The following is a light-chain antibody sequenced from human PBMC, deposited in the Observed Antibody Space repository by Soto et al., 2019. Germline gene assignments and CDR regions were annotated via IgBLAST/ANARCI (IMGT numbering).Light chain of an antibody. V-gene: IGKV1-5*03. CDR3: QQYNSYSWT. Sequence: DSQMTQSPSTLSGSVGDRFTITCLAIQTISSWLAWYQQKPGKAPKLLIYKASSLESGVPSRFRGSGSGTEFTLTISSLQPDDFETYYCQQYNSYSWTFGQGTKVDIK. CDR1: QTISSW. J-gene: IGKJ1*01. CDR2: KAS.